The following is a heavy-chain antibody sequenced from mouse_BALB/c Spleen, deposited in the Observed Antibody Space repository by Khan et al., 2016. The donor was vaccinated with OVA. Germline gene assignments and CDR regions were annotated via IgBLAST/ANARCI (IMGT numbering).Heavy chain of an antibody. D-gene: IGHD2-14*01. CDR2: IYPGDGDT. Sequence: QMQLEESGAELVRPGSSVKISCKASGYAVSSYWMNWVKQRPGQGLEWIGQIYPGDGDTKYNGKFKGKVTLTADKSSSTAYMQLSSLTSEDSVVYFLARSGYDYVAYWGQGTLVTVSA. J-gene: IGHJ3*01. CDR3: ARSGYDYVAY. CDR1: GYAVSSYW. V-gene: IGHV1-80*01.